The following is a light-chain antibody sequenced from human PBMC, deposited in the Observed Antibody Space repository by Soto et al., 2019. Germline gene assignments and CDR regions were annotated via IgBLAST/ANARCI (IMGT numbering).Light chain of an antibody. J-gene: IGLJ1*01. V-gene: IGLV2-11*01. CDR2: DVS. Sequence: QSALTQPRSVSGSPGQSVTISCTGTSSDVGGYNYVSWYQQHPGKAPKLMIYDVSKRPSGVPDRFSGSKSGNTASLTISGLHAEDEADYYCCSNAGSYSYVFGTGTKLTVL. CDR1: SSDVGGYNY. CDR3: CSNAGSYSYV.